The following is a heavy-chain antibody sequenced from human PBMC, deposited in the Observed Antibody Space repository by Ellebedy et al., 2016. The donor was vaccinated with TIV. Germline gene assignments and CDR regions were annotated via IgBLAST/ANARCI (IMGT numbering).Heavy chain of an antibody. D-gene: IGHD3-9*01. CDR1: GLSVSDNY. CDR3: ARGQTGWAIHY. CDR2: IYSGGGT. Sequence: PGGSLRLSCAASGLSVSDNYLNWVRQAPGKGLEWVSIIYSGGGTYYADSVKGRFTISRDSSKNTRYLQMSSLRAADTAVYFCARGQTGWAIHYWGQGTLVTVSS. V-gene: IGHV3-53*01. J-gene: IGHJ4*02.